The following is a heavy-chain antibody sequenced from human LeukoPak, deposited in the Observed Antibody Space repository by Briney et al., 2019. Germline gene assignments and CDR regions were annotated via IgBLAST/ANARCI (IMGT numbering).Heavy chain of an antibody. CDR2: VSGGST. D-gene: IGHD5-24*01. CDR3: ARAPRGRDGYNPYYFDY. V-gene: IGHV3-38-3*01. CDR1: GFTVGSNE. Sequence: GGSLRLSCAASGFTVGSNEMSWVRQAPGKGLEWVSSVSGGSTYYADSRKGRFSISRDNSKNTLYLQMNSLRAEDTAVYYCARAPRGRDGYNPYYFDYWGQGTLVTFSS. J-gene: IGHJ4*02.